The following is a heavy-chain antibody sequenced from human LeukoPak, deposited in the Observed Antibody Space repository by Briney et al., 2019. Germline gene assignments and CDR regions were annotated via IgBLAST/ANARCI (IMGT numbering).Heavy chain of an antibody. CDR2: IKQDGSEK. CDR3: ARQTYYYDSSGYPVPEDAFDI. CDR1: GFTFSSYW. V-gene: IGHV3-7*01. D-gene: IGHD3-22*01. Sequence: PGGSLRLSCAASGFTFSSYWMSWVRQAPGKGLEWVANIKQDGSEKYYVDSVKGRFTISRDNAKNSLYLQMNSLRAEDTAVYYCARQTYYYDSSGYPVPEDAFDIWGQGTMVTVSS. J-gene: IGHJ3*02.